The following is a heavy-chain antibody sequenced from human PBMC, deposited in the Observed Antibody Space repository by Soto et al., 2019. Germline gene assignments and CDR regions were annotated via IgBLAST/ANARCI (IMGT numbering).Heavy chain of an antibody. CDR3: ARESHDILTGPHWVWYFDL. J-gene: IGHJ2*01. D-gene: IGHD3-9*01. CDR1: GGSFRGYY. V-gene: IGHV4-34*01. Sequence: QVQLQQWGAGPLRPLETLSLTCGVSGGSFRGYYWAWILQSPGKGLEWIGEINDRGSINYNTSLKSRVSISVDTSKNHYSLNLRAVTAADTAVYYCARESHDILTGPHWVWYFDLWGRGTLVTVSS. CDR2: INDRGSI.